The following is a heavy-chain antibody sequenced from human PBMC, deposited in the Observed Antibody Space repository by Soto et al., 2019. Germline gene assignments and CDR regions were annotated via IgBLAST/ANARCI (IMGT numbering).Heavy chain of an antibody. D-gene: IGHD4-17*01. V-gene: IGHV3-23*01. J-gene: IGHJ4*02. Sequence: GGSLRLSCAASGFTFGSYAMIWVRQAPGKGLEWVSIITSDGRTYYADSVKGRFTISRDNSKNTVYLQMNSLRAEDTAVYYCAKDYSTVTTDPLSVVLFDYWGQGALVTVSS. CDR1: GFTFGSYA. CDR3: AKDYSTVTTDPLSVVLFDY. CDR2: ITSDGRT.